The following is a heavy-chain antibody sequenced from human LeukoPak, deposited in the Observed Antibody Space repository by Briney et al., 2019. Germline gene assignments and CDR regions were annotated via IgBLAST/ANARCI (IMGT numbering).Heavy chain of an antibody. V-gene: IGHV3-9*01. D-gene: IGHD3-22*01. J-gene: IGHJ4*02. CDR3: AKDIDYYDSSGTFDY. CDR1: GFTFDDYA. Sequence: GGSLRLSCAASGFTFDDYAMHWVRQAPGKGLEWVSGISWNSGSIGYADSVKGRFTISRDNAKNSLYLQMNSLRAEDTALYYCAKDIDYYDSSGTFDYWGQGTLVTVSS. CDR2: ISWNSGSI.